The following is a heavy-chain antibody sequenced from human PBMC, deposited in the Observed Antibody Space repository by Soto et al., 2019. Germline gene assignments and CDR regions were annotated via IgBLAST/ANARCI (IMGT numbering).Heavy chain of an antibody. CDR3: TKDTRVRSVVVNAIYPYYFDY. D-gene: IGHD2-21*01. CDR2: ISGSGGST. V-gene: IGHV3-23*01. J-gene: IGHJ4*02. Sequence: GVSLRLSCAASGFTFSSYAMSWVRQAPGKGLEWVSAISGSGGSTYYADSVKGRFTISRDNSKNTLYLQMNSLRAEDTAVYYCTKDTRVRSVVVNAIYPYYFDYWGQGTLVTVSS. CDR1: GFTFSSYA.